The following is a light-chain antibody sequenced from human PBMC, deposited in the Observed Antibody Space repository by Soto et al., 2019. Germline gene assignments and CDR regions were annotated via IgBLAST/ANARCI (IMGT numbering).Light chain of an antibody. CDR3: PSHTTRRIYV. Sequence: QSALTQPASVSGSPGQSITISCSGTNSDIGAYDYVSWYQQHPAKPPKLIIYNVNNRPAGVSFRFSGSKAANTASLTISGLQTEDEADYCCPSHTTRRIYVFGPGTKLTVL. CDR1: NSDIGAYDY. V-gene: IGLV2-14*03. J-gene: IGLJ1*01. CDR2: NVN.